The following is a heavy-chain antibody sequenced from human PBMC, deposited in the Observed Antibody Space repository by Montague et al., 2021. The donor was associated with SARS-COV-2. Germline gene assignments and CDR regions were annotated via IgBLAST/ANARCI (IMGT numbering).Heavy chain of an antibody. J-gene: IGHJ2*01. Sequence: VKPTQTLPLTCTFSGFSVSTSGLCVSWIRQPPGKALEWLALIDWDDDTYYSTSLKTRLAISKDNSKNQVVLTMTDMDPVDTGTYYCARIPEYSSGGGPDWYFDLWGRGTLVTVSS. CDR3: ARIPEYSSGGGPDWYFDL. CDR1: GFSVSTSGLC. D-gene: IGHD6-19*01. V-gene: IGHV2-70*01. CDR2: IDWDDDT.